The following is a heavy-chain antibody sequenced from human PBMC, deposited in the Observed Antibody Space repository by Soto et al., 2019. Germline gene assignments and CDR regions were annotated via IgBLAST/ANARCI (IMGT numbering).Heavy chain of an antibody. J-gene: IGHJ4*02. D-gene: IGHD1-26*01. Sequence: GGSLRLSCAASGFTFSIYDMHWVRQAPGKGLEWVAVISYDGSNKYYRDSVKGRFTISRDNSKNTMYLQMNSLRAEDTAVYYCAKGFYSGSYSYFDYWGQGTLVTVSS. CDR2: ISYDGSNK. CDR1: GFTFSIYD. CDR3: AKGFYSGSYSYFDY. V-gene: IGHV3-30*18.